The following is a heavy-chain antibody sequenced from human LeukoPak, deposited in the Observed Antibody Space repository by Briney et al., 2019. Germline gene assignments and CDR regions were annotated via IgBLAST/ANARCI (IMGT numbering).Heavy chain of an antibody. Sequence: ASVKVSCTVSGYTLTELSMHWVRQAPGKGLEWMGGFDPEDGETIYAQKFQGRVTMTEDTSTDTAYMELSSLRSEDTAVYYCATVSDRHSSGWYDGFDYWGQGTLVTVSS. J-gene: IGHJ4*02. CDR2: FDPEDGET. CDR3: ATVSDRHSSGWYDGFDY. CDR1: GYTLTELS. V-gene: IGHV1-24*01. D-gene: IGHD6-19*01.